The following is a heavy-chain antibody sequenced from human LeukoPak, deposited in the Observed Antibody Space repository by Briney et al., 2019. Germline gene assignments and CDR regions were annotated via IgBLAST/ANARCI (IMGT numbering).Heavy chain of an antibody. D-gene: IGHD6-19*01. CDR3: ARDFPGIAVTGTRPLDY. CDR1: GFTVSSNY. J-gene: IGHJ4*02. V-gene: IGHV3-53*01. Sequence: GGSLRLSCAASGFTVSSNYMTWVRQAPEKGLERVSVIYRGGSTYYADSVKGRFTISRDNSKDTLYLQMNSLRAEDTAVYYCARDFPGIAVTGTRPLDYWGQGTLVTVSS. CDR2: IYRGGST.